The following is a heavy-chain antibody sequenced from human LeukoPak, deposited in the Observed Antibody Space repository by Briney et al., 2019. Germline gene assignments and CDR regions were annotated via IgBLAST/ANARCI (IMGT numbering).Heavy chain of an antibody. Sequence: ASVKVSCKASGYTFTSYDINWVRQATGQGLEWMGWMNPNSGNTGYAQKFQGRVTITRNTSISTAYMELSSLRSEDTAVYYCARGVGILGAFDIWGQGTMVTVSS. V-gene: IGHV1-8*03. CDR2: MNPNSGNT. CDR3: ARGVGILGAFDI. D-gene: IGHD2-21*01. J-gene: IGHJ3*02. CDR1: GYTFTSYD.